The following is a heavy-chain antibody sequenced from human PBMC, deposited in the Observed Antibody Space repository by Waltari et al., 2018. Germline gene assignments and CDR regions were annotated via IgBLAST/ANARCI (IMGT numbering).Heavy chain of an antibody. CDR1: GYTFTGYY. J-gene: IGHJ4*02. V-gene: IGHV1-46*01. CDR2: ISDPATGNT. CDR3: STWLRAHFDY. Sequence: QVQLVQSGAEVKKPGASVKVSCKASGYTFTGYYMHWVRQAPGQGLEWVSTISDPATGNTHYADSVKGRFTISRDDSRNTVYLQMNGLIAEDTAVYYCSTWLRAHFDYWGQGTPVTVSS. D-gene: IGHD5-12*01.